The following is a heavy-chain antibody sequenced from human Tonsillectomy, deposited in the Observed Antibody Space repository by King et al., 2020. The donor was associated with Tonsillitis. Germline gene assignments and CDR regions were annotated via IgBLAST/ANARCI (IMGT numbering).Heavy chain of an antibody. CDR3: ASCPPYWYFDL. CDR2: MNPNSGNT. Sequence: VQLVESGAEVKKPGASVKVSCKASGYTFTSYDINWVRQATGQGLEWMGWMNPNSGNTGYAQKFKVRVTMTRTTSISTAYLELSSLRSEATAVYYCASCPPYWYFDLWGRGTLVTVSS. J-gene: IGHJ2*01. CDR1: GYTFTSYD. V-gene: IGHV1-8*01.